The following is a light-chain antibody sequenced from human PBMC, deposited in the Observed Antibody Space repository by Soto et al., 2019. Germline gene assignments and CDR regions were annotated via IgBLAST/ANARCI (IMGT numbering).Light chain of an antibody. CDR1: SSDVCGYDY. CDR3: NSYSTSSTPLV. Sequence: QSALTQPASVSGSPGQSITISCTGTSSDVCGYDYVSWYQQHPGKAPRLMIYDVNNRPSGVSNRFSGSKSGNTASLTISGLQAEDEADYYCNSYSTSSTPLVFGGGTKLTVL. V-gene: IGLV2-14*03. CDR2: DVN. J-gene: IGLJ2*01.